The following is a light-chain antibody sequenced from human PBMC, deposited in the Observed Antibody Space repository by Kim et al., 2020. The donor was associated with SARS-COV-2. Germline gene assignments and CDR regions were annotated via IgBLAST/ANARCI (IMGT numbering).Light chain of an antibody. J-gene: IGKJ2*01. CDR1: QSVSSSY. Sequence: SPVESATLSGRASQSVSSSYLAWYQQTPGQAPRLLIYGAYSRATGIPDRFSGSGSGTDFTLTISRLEPEDFAVYYCQQYGSSPRYTFGQGTKLEI. V-gene: IGKV3-20*01. CDR2: GAY. CDR3: QQYGSSPRYT.